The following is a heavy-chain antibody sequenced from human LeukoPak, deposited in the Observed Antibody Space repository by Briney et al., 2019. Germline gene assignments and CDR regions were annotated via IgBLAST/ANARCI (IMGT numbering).Heavy chain of an antibody. CDR3: VRDALNWNYDY. J-gene: IGHJ4*02. CDR2: ISPTSGDT. CDR1: GYTFTDYY. D-gene: IGHD1-7*01. V-gene: IGHV1-2*02. Sequence: ASVKVSCKASGYTFTDYYMHWVRQAPGQGLERMGWISPTSGDTRYAQKFQGRVAMTRDTSITTAYMEVSRLRSDDTAVYYCVRDALNWNYDYWGQGTLVAVSS.